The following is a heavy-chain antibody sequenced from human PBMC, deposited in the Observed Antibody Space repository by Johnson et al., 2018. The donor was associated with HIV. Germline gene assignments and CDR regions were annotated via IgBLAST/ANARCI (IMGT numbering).Heavy chain of an antibody. CDR2: IRYDGIIK. V-gene: IGHV3-30*02. J-gene: IGHJ3*02. Sequence: QVQLVESGGGVVQPGGSLRLSCAASGFTFSNYGMHWVRQAPGKGLEWVTFIRYDGIIKYYAESVKGRFTISRDNSKNTLYLQMNSLRAEDTAVYYCVYDSSGYYAFDMWGQGTMVTVSS. CDR3: VYDSSGYYAFDM. D-gene: IGHD3-22*01. CDR1: GFTFSNYG.